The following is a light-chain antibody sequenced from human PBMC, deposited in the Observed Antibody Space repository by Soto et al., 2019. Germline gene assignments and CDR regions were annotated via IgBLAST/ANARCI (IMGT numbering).Light chain of an antibody. CDR2: GAS. CDR1: QSVSSD. J-gene: IGKJ2*01. V-gene: IGKV3-15*01. Sequence: DIVMTQSPATLSVFPGDGATLSCRASQSVSSDLAWYQQKPGQAPRLLIYGASTRATGIPARFSGSGSGTEFTLTISSLQSEDFAVYYCQQYNNWPPYTFGQGTKREIK. CDR3: QQYNNWPPYT.